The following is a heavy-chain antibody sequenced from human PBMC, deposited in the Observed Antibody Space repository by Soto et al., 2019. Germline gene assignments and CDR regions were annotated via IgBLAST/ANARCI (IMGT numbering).Heavy chain of an antibody. V-gene: IGHV3-23*01. Sequence: EVQLLESGGGLVQPEGSLRLSCEASGFTFSSYAMSWVRQAPGKGLEWVSGISGGGGTTYYVDSVKGRFTISRDNSKNTLYLQVNSLRAEDTAVYYCAKDQAAGGTISRYFQDWGQGTLVTVSS. CDR1: GFTFSSYA. CDR2: ISGGGGTT. D-gene: IGHD6-13*01. J-gene: IGHJ1*01. CDR3: AKDQAAGGTISRYFQD.